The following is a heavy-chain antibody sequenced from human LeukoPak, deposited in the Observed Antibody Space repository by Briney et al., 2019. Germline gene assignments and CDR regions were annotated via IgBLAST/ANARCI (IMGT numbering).Heavy chain of an antibody. V-gene: IGHV4-59*01. Sequence: SETLSLTCTVSGGSISTYYWSWIRQPPGKGLEGIGYIYYSGRTSYNPSLKSRVTISVDTSKHQFSLKLSSVTAADTAVYYCARVTGYMTADYSDNWGQGTLITVSS. CDR3: ARVTGYMTADYSDN. D-gene: IGHD6-13*01. J-gene: IGHJ4*02. CDR1: GGSISTYY. CDR2: IYYSGRT.